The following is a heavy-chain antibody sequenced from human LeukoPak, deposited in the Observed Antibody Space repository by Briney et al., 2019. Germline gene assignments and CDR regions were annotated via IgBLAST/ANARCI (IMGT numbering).Heavy chain of an antibody. CDR3: TRMTTGHDY. Sequence: PSETLSLTCAVSGVSFNYYYWSWVRQTPGKGLEWIGEINHSGYTNDSPSLKSRVTMSIDTSRKQFSLNLRSVTVADTGIYYCTRMTTGHDYWGPGTLVTASS. J-gene: IGHJ4*02. CDR2: INHSGYT. D-gene: IGHD4-17*01. V-gene: IGHV4-34*10. CDR1: GVSFNYYY.